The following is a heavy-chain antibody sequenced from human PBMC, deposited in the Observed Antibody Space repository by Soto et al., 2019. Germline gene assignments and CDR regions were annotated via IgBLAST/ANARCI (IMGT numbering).Heavy chain of an antibody. CDR2: ISGSGGST. CDR1: GFTFSSYA. Sequence: GGSLRLSCAASGFTFSSYAMSWVRQAPGKGLEWVSAISGSGGSTYYADSVKGRFTISRDNSKNTLYLQMNSLRAEDTAVYYCANLALLHDYGDGNGPSYYYGMDVWGQGTTV. J-gene: IGHJ6*02. D-gene: IGHD4-17*01. V-gene: IGHV3-23*01. CDR3: ANLALLHDYGDGNGPSYYYGMDV.